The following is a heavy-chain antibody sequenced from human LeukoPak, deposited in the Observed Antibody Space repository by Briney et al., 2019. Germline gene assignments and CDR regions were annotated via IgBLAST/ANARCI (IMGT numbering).Heavy chain of an antibody. Sequence: SETLSLTCTVSGGSISSYYWSWIRQPPGKGLEWIGYIYYSGSTNYNPSLKSRVTISVDTSKNQFSLKLSSVTVADTAVYYCARHSEYLNWFDPWGQGTLVTVSS. CDR3: ARHSEYLNWFDP. V-gene: IGHV4-59*08. J-gene: IGHJ5*02. CDR2: IYYSGST. CDR1: GGSISSYY.